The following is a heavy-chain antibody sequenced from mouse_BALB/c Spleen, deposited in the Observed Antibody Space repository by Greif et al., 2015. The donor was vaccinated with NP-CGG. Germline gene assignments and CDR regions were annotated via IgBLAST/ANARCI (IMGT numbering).Heavy chain of an antibody. J-gene: IGHJ4*01. CDR3: ARDRAFYAMDY. D-gene: IGHD3-1*01. Sequence: VQGVESGPGLVAPSQSLSITCTVSGFSLTSYGVHWVRQPPGKGPEWLGVIWAGGSTNYNSALMSRLSISKDNSKSQVFLKMNSPQTDDTAMYYCARDRAFYAMDYWGQGTSVTVSS. CDR1: GFSLTSYG. V-gene: IGHV2-9*02. CDR2: IWAGGST.